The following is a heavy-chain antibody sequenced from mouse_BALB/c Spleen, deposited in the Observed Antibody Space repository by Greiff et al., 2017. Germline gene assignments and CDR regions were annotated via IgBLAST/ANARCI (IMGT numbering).Heavy chain of an antibody. CDR2: IFPGTVTT. Sequence: QVQLQQSGAELVKPGASVKLSCKTSGYTFTSYWIQWVKQRPGQGLGWIGEIFPGTVTTYYNEKFKGKATLTIDTSSSTAYMQLSSLTSEDSAVYFCARGGTTVVATDYWGQGTTLTVSS. J-gene: IGHJ2*01. D-gene: IGHD1-1*01. CDR3: ARGGTTVVATDY. CDR1: GYTFTSYW. V-gene: IGHV1S132*01.